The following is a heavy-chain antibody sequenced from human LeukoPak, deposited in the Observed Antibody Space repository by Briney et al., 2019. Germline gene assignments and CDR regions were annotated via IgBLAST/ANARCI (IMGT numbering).Heavy chain of an antibody. D-gene: IGHD5-24*01. J-gene: IGHJ4*02. V-gene: IGHV3-21*01. CDR1: GFTFSSYS. CDR2: ISSSSSYI. CDR3: ANNVEMATFDY. Sequence: GGSLRLSCAASGFTFSSYSMNWVRQAPGKGLEWVSSISSSSSYIYYADSVKGRFTISRDNAKNSLYLQMNSPRAEDTAVYYCANNVEMATFDYWGQGTLVTVSS.